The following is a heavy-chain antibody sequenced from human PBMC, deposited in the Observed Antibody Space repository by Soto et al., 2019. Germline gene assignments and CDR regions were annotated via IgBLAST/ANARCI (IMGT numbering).Heavy chain of an antibody. Sequence: GGSLRLSCAASGFTFTSFAVSWVRQAPGKGLEWVSAISGSGGATYYADSGKGRFTVSRDNSRNTVYLQVDSLKASDTAMYYCARLGGGGAARGLGWFDPWGQGTLVTVSS. CDR3: ARLGGGGAARGLGWFDP. CDR1: GFTFTSFA. D-gene: IGHD6-6*01. CDR2: ISGSGGAT. J-gene: IGHJ5*02. V-gene: IGHV3-23*01.